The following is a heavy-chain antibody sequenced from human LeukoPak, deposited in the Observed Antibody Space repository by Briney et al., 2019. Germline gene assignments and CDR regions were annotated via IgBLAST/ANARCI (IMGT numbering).Heavy chain of an antibody. CDR3: ARDYSSWSDY. D-gene: IGHD6-13*01. CDR2: IKQDGSEK. V-gene: IGHV3-7*01. Sequence: GGSLRLSCAASGFTFSSYAMSWVRQAPGKGLEWVANIKQDGSEKYYVDSVKGRFTISRDNAKNSLYLQMNSLRAEDTAVYYCARDYSSWSDYWGQGTLVTVSS. J-gene: IGHJ4*02. CDR1: GFTFSSYA.